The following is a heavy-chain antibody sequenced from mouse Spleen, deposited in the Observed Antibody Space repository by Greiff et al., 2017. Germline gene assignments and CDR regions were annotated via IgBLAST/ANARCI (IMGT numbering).Heavy chain of an antibody. V-gene: IGHV1S56*01. CDR2: IYPGDGST. CDR1: GYTFTSYY. D-gene: IGHD3-2*02. Sequence: LMKPGASVKMSCKASGYTFTSYYIHWVKQRPGQGLEWIGWIYPGDGSTKYNEKFKGKTTLTADKSSSTAYMLLSSLTSEDSAIYFCAREATFYWGQGTTLTVSS. CDR3: AREATFY. J-gene: IGHJ2*01.